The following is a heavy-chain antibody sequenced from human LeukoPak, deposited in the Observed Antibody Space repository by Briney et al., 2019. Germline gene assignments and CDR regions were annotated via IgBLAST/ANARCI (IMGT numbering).Heavy chain of an antibody. CDR3: ARDRQRYCSGGSCSGSFDH. CDR2: ISAYNGNT. J-gene: IGHJ4*02. D-gene: IGHD2-15*01. CDR1: GYTFTSYG. V-gene: IGHV1-18*01. Sequence: GASVKVSCKASGYTFTSYGISWVRQAPGQGLEWMGWISAYNGNTNYAQKLQGRVTMTTDTSTSTAYMELRSLRSDDTAVYYCARDRQRYCSGGSCSGSFDHWGQGTLVTVSS.